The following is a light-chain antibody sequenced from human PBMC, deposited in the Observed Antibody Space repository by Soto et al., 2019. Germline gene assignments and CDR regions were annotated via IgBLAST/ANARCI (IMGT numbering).Light chain of an antibody. Sequence: QSALPKPPSAYGSRGQSVTISCPGTSSDVGGYNYVSWYQQHPGKAPKLMIYDVTKRPSGVPGRFSGSKSGNTASLTISGLQAEDEADYYCSSYTSSSTLYVFGTGTKVTVL. V-gene: IGLV2-14*03. CDR3: SSYTSSSTLYV. CDR2: DVT. J-gene: IGLJ1*01. CDR1: SSDVGGYNY.